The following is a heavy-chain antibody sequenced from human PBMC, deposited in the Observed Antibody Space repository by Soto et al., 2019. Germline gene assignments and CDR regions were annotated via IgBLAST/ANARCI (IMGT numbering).Heavy chain of an antibody. J-gene: IGHJ5*02. Sequence: SETLSLTCTVSGGSISSGGYYWSWIRQHPGKGLEWIGYIYYSGSTYYNTSLKSRVTISVDTSKNQFSLKLSSVTAADTAVYYCAREGDCSSTSCYTGWFDPWGQGTLVTVSS. V-gene: IGHV4-31*03. CDR1: GGSISSGGYY. CDR2: IYYSGST. D-gene: IGHD2-2*02. CDR3: AREGDCSSTSCYTGWFDP.